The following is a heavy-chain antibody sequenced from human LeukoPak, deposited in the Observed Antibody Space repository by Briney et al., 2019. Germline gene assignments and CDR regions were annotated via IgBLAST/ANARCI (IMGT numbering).Heavy chain of an antibody. J-gene: IGHJ3*02. CDR1: GFTFSSYE. Sequence: AGGSLRLSCAASGFTFSSYEMNWVRQAPGKGLEWVSYISSSGSTIYYADSVKGRFTISRDNAKNSLYLQMNSLRAEDTAVYYCAREAATYGDAFDIWGQGTMVTVSS. V-gene: IGHV3-48*03. D-gene: IGHD2-15*01. CDR3: AREAATYGDAFDI. CDR2: ISSSGSTI.